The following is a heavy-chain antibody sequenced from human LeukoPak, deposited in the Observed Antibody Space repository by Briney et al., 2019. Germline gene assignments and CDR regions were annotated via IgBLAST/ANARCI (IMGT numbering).Heavy chain of an antibody. V-gene: IGHV1-69*04. CDR1: GGTFSSYA. CDR2: IIPILGIA. Sequence: GASVTLSCKASGGTFSSYAISWVRQAPGQGLEWMGRIIPILGIANYAQKFQGRVTITADKSTSTAYMELSSLRSEDTAVYYCAREGIAAAGYYFDYWGQGTLVTVSS. CDR3: AREGIAAAGYYFDY. D-gene: IGHD6-13*01. J-gene: IGHJ4*02.